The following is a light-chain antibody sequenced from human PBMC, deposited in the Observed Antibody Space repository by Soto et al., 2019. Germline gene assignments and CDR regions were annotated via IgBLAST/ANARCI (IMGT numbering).Light chain of an antibody. CDR2: AAS. CDR3: QQYYNYPHT. V-gene: IGKV1-8*01. Sequence: AIRMTQSPSSFSASTGDRVTITCRARQGISSYLAWYQQKPGKAPKLLIYAASTLQSGVPSRFSGSGSGTDFTLTISCLQSEDFATYYCQQYYNYPHTFGQGTKLEIK. J-gene: IGKJ2*01. CDR1: QGISSY.